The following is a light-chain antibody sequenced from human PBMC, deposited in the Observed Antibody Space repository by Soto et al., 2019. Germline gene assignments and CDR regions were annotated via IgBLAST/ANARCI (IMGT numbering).Light chain of an antibody. CDR3: QPGYSTPWT. Sequence: DIQMTQSPSSLSASVGDRVTITCRASQSIGTYLHWYQQKPGKAPKLLIYAASNLQSGVPSRFSGSGSGTDFTLSMNSLQPEDFATYYCQPGYSTPWTFGQGTKVDIK. CDR2: AAS. V-gene: IGKV1-39*01. J-gene: IGKJ1*01. CDR1: QSIGTY.